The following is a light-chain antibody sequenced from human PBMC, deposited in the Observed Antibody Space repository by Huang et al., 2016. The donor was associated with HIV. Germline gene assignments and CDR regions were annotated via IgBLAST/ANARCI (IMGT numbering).Light chain of an antibody. V-gene: IGKV1-39*01. CDR1: QNIGNY. J-gene: IGKJ2*01. Sequence: DIQMTQSPSSLSASVGDRVTITCRASQNIGNYLNWYQQKPGKAPKLLIYAASSLQSGVPSRFSGAGSETDFTLTISALQPEDFATYYCQQSYGTPYTFGQGTKLEI. CDR2: AAS. CDR3: QQSYGTPYT.